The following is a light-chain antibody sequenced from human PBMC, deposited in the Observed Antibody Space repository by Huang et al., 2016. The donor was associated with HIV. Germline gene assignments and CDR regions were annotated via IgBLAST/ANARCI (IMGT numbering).Light chain of an antibody. J-gene: IGKJ2*01. CDR3: QQSYSTLISYT. Sequence: DIQMTQSPSSLSASVGDRVTITCRASQSISSYLNWYQQKPGKVPKLLIYAASSLQSGVPSRFSGSGSGTDFTLTISSLQPEDFATYYCQQSYSTLISYTFGQGTKLEIK. CDR1: QSISSY. CDR2: AAS. V-gene: IGKV1-39*01.